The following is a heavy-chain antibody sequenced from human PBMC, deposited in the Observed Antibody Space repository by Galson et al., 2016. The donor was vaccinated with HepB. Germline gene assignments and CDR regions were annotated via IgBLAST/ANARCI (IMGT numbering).Heavy chain of an antibody. J-gene: IGHJ5*02. CDR3: ARGVNYGDYLGHWFDP. CDR2: IIPILGTA. Sequence: SVKVSCKASGGPFNSYTITWVRQAPGQGPEWMGGIIPILGTATYAQKFQGRVTITADESTRTAYMELSSLRFEDTAVYYCARGVNYGDYLGHWFDPWGQGTLVTVSS. CDR1: GGPFNSYT. D-gene: IGHD4-17*01. V-gene: IGHV1-69*13.